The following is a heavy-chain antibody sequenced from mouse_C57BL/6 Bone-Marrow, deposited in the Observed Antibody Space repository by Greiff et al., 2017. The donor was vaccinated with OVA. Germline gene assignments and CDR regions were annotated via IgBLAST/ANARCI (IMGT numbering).Heavy chain of an antibody. CDR2: ISSGGSYN. J-gene: IGHJ2*01. D-gene: IGHD1-1*01. V-gene: IGHV5-6*01. CDR3: ASQAYYYGSSYYCDY. CDR1: GFTFSSYG. Sequence: EVNVVESGGDLVKPGGSLKLSCAASGFTFSSYGMSWVRQTPDKRLEWVATISSGGSYNYNPDSVKGRFTISRDNANNTLYLQMSSLKSEDTAMYYCASQAYYYGSSYYCDYWGQGTTLTVSS.